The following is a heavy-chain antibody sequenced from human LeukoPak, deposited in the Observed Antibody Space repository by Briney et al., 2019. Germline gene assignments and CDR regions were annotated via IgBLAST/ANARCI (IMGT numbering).Heavy chain of an antibody. CDR2: INPNSGGT. V-gene: IGHV1-2*02. J-gene: IGHJ4*02. CDR3: ARGDYDDYLRIDY. Sequence: ASVKVSCKASGYTFTGHYMHWVRQAPGQGLEWMGWINPNSGGTNYAQKFQGRVTMTRDTSISTAYMELSSLRSDDTAVYYCARGDYDDYLRIDYWGQGTLVTVSS. CDR1: GYTFTGHY. D-gene: IGHD4-17*01.